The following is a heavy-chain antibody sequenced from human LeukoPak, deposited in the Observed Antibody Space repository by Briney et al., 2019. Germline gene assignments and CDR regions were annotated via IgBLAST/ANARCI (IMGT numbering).Heavy chain of an antibody. Sequence: GGSLRLSCAASGFTISSYWMSWVRQAPGKGLAWVANIKQDGSEKYYVDSVKGRFTISRDNAKNSLYLQMNSLRAEDTAVYYCARGRGYSSSWYYFDYWGQGTLVTVSS. CDR2: IKQDGSEK. V-gene: IGHV3-7*01. J-gene: IGHJ4*02. CDR3: ARGRGYSSSWYYFDY. CDR1: GFTISSYW. D-gene: IGHD6-13*01.